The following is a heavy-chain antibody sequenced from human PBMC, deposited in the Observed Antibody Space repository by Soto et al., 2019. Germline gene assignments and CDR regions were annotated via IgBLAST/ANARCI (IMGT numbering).Heavy chain of an antibody. CDR3: ARVERRMWFEAGQGVSIWLDP. CDR2: LYYTGST. CDR1: GASLTSCTYY. V-gene: IGHV4-61*01. D-gene: IGHD3-10*01. J-gene: IGHJ5*02. Sequence: PSETLSLTCTVSGASLTSCTYYWCWLRQAPGKGLEWIGYLYYTGSTDYNPSLKRRVMTSEDTSKNQFFLTLKSVTAEDPAMYYCARVERRMWFEAGQGVSIWLDPWGEGTQVTSPQ.